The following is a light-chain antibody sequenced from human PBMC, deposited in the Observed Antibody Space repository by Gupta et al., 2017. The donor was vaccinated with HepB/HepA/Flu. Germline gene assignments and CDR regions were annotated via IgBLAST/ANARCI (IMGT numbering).Light chain of an antibody. Sequence: DTQMPHSPSSRSASVGDRVTITCRASQGIRTDLGWYQQKPGKAPKRLIYAASSLHSGVPSRFSGSSSGTEFTLTISSLQPQDFAPYFCLHHNTYPFSFGPGTKVDRK. V-gene: IGKV1-17*01. CDR2: AAS. J-gene: IGKJ3*01. CDR1: QGIRTD. CDR3: LHHNTYPFS.